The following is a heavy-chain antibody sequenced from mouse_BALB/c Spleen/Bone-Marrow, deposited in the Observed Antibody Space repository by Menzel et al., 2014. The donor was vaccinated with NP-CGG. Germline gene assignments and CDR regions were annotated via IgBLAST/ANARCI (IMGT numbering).Heavy chain of an antibody. V-gene: IGHV1S34*01. CDR3: AKGDGYYVDFDY. CDR1: GYSFTGYY. J-gene: IGHJ2*01. Sequence: LVKTGASVKISCKASGYSFTGYYMHWVKQSHGKSLEWIGYISCYNGATSYSQKFKGKATFTVDTSSSTAYMQSNSLTSEDSAVYYCAKGDGYYVDFDYWGQGTTLTVSS. CDR2: ISCYNGAT. D-gene: IGHD2-3*01.